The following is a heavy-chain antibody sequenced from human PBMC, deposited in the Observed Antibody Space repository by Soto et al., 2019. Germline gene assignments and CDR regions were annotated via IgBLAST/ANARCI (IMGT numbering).Heavy chain of an antibody. CDR3: VKYDRITMVRGALDY. Sequence: GGSLRLSCSASGFTFSSYAMHWVRQAPGKGLEYVSAISSNGGSTYYADSVKGRFTIPRDNSKNTLYLQMSSLRAEDTAVYYCVKYDRITMVRGALDYWGQGTLVTVSS. CDR2: ISSNGGST. CDR1: GFTFSSYA. V-gene: IGHV3-64D*08. D-gene: IGHD3-10*01. J-gene: IGHJ4*02.